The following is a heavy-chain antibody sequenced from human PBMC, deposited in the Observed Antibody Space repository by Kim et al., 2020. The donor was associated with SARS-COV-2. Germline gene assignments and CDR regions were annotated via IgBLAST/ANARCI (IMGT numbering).Heavy chain of an antibody. Sequence: GGSLRLSCEASGFTFNNFWMHWVRQSPGRGLVWVSRIADDGRWPVYTDSVRGRFTISRDNARNILYLQMDNLRGEDTAIYYCARDRWGADTDFDHWGRGTLVTVSS. CDR2: IADDGRWP. CDR1: GFTFNNFW. CDR3: ARDRWGADTDFDH. D-gene: IGHD1-26*01. J-gene: IGHJ4*02. V-gene: IGHV3-74*01.